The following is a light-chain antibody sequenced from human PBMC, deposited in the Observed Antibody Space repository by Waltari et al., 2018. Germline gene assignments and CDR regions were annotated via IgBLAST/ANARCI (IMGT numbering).Light chain of an antibody. CDR2: DAS. Sequence: EIVLTQSPATLSLSPGERATLSCRASQSVSSYLAWYQQKPGQAPRLLIYDASNRATGIPGRFSGSGSGTDFTLTISSLEPEEAAGYHCQQRSNWPRSFGQGTKLEIK. J-gene: IGKJ2*01. CDR3: QQRSNWPRS. V-gene: IGKV3-11*01. CDR1: QSVSSY.